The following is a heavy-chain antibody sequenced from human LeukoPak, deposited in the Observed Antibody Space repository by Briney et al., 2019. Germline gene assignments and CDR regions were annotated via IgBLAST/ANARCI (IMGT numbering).Heavy chain of an antibody. Sequence: PSETLSLTCTVSGGSISSSSYYWGWIRQPPGKGLEWIGSIYHSGSTNYNPSLKSRVTISVDTSKNQFSLKLSSVTAADTAVYYCARAKYYYGSGSYYYYMDVWGKGTTVTVSS. J-gene: IGHJ6*03. D-gene: IGHD3-10*01. CDR1: GGSISSSSYY. CDR2: IYHSGST. CDR3: ARAKYYYGSGSYYYYMDV. V-gene: IGHV4-39*07.